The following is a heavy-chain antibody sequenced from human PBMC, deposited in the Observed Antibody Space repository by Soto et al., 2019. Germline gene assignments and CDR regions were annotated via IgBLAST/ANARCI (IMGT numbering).Heavy chain of an antibody. D-gene: IGHD6-13*01. CDR1: RVSLSSYG. CDR2: ISAYNGNT. J-gene: IGHJ4*02. V-gene: IGHV1-18*01. CDR3: AGGLVAQQMVPTV. Sequence: ASAKVSSKASRVSLSSYGSSWVRQAPGQGLEWMGWISAYNGNTNYAQKLQGRVTMTTDTSTSTAYMELRSLRSDDTAVYYCAGGLVAQQMVPTVWGKRTLVTVSS.